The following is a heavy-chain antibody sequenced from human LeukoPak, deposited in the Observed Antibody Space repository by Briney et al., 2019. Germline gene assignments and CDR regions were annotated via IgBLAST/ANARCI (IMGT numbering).Heavy chain of an antibody. CDR1: GFTFSSYW. CDR3: ARARGLYYDFWSGLNAFDI. Sequence: GGSLRLSCAASGFTFSSYWMIWVRQAPGKGLEWVANIKHDGSEKYYVDSVKGRFTISRDNAKNSLYLQMNTLRPEDTAVYYCARARGLYYDFWSGLNAFDIWGQGTVVTVSS. V-gene: IGHV3-7*01. CDR2: IKHDGSEK. J-gene: IGHJ3*02. D-gene: IGHD3-3*01.